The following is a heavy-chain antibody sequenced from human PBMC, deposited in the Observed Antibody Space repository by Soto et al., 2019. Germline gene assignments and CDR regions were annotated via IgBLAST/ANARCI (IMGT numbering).Heavy chain of an antibody. Sequence: QVQLVQSGAEVKNPGASVRVSCKASGYTFTDYGVSWVRQAPGQGLEWMGWISAYNGDTNYAQKFQGRVTMTTDTYTSPAYMELGSLRSDDTAIYYCARDRSGSTSMFDYWGQGTLVTVSS. CDR2: ISAYNGDT. J-gene: IGHJ4*02. V-gene: IGHV1-18*04. CDR1: GYTFTDYG. CDR3: ARDRSGSTSMFDY. D-gene: IGHD1-26*01.